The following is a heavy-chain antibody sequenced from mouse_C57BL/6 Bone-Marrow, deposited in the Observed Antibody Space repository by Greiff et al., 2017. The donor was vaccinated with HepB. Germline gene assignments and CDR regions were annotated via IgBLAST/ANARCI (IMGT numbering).Heavy chain of an antibody. D-gene: IGHD1-1*01. Sequence: QVQLQQPGAELVKPGASVKMSCKASGYTFTSYWITWVKQRPGQGLAWIGDIYPGSGSTHYNEKFKSKATLTVDTSSSTAYMQLSSLTSEDSAVYYCARGYYGSNYWYFDVWGTGTTVTVSS. CDR1: GYTFTSYW. CDR3: ARGYYGSNYWYFDV. CDR2: IYPGSGST. V-gene: IGHV1-55*01. J-gene: IGHJ1*03.